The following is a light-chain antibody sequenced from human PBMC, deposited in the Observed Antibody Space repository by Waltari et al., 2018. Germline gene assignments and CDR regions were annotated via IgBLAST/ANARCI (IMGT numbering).Light chain of an antibody. CDR3: ATWDNSLTAVV. CDR2: DDN. Sequence: QSVLTQPPSVSAAPGQKVTISCSGSSSNIGTYFVSWYHQLPGTTPKLLIYDDNKRPSGIPDRVSASESGTSATLDIAGLQIGDEADYYGATWDNSLTAVVFGGGTKLTVL. CDR1: SSNIGTYF. J-gene: IGLJ3*02. V-gene: IGLV1-51*01.